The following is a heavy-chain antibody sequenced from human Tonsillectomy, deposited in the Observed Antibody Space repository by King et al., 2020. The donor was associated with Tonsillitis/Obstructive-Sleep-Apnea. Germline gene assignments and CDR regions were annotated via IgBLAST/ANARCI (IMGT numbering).Heavy chain of an antibody. CDR1: GFIFSNYT. V-gene: IGHV3-30*04. Sequence: VQLVESGGGVVQPGRSMRLSCAASGFIFSNYTMHWVRQAPGKGLDWVAVISYDGSNKYYADSVKGRFTISRDNSKNTLYLQMHFLRTEDSAVFYCARDPELKLWLAPWFDPWGQGTLVTVSS. CDR3: ARDPELKLWLAPWFDP. J-gene: IGHJ5*02. CDR2: ISYDGSNK. D-gene: IGHD6-19*01.